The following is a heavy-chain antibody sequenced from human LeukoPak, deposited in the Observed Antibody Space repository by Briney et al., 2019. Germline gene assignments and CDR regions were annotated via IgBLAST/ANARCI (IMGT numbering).Heavy chain of an antibody. D-gene: IGHD6-13*01. J-gene: IGHJ6*03. CDR2: ISVYNGNT. Sequence: GASVKVSCKASGYTVTSYDISWVRQAPGQGLEWMGWISVYNGNTNYAQKFQGRVTMTSDASTSTAYMELRSLRSDDTAVYYCARGLTSEYSSSYQYYYYYMDVWGKGTTVTISS. CDR3: ARGLTSEYSSSYQYYYYYMDV. V-gene: IGHV1-18*01. CDR1: GYTVTSYD.